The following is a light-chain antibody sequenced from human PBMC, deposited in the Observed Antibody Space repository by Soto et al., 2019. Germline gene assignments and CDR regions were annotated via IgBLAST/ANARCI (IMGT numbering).Light chain of an antibody. V-gene: IGKV1-39*01. CDR2: GAS. Sequence: DIQMTQSPSSLSASVGDRVTITCRASQSIVTYLNWYQQTPGKAPRLLIYGASHSSSGVPSRFSGSGSGIHFTLTISTLQPEDFATDYGQQSFTLPPTFGGGTKVDTK. J-gene: IGKJ4*01. CDR3: QQSFTLPPT. CDR1: QSIVTY.